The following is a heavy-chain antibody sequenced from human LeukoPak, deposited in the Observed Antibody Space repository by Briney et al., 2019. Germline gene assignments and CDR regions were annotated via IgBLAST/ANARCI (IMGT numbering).Heavy chain of an antibody. CDR2: IYHSGST. CDR1: GDSISSGNSY. CDR3: ARGAPPQN. V-gene: IGHV4-30-2*01. J-gene: IGHJ4*02. Sequence: SQTLSLTCTVSGDSISSGNSYWSWIRQPPGKGLEWIGNIYHSGSTYYNPSLKSRVTISIDTSKKHFSLKLTSVTAADTAVYYCARGAPPQNWGQGTLVTVSS.